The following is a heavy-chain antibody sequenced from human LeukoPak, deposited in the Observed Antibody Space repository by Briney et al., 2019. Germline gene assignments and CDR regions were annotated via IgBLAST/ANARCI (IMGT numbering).Heavy chain of an antibody. CDR2: INQDGSDK. CDR1: GFSLSNYW. D-gene: IGHD3-10*01. J-gene: IGHJ6*02. V-gene: IGHV3-7*01. Sequence: GGSLRLSCAASGFSLSNYWMSWVRQAPGKGLEWVANINQDGSDKYYVDSVMGRFTISRDNAKNSVYLQMNSLRPEDTAIYYCAWYGVTHGLDVWAQGTTVTVSS. CDR3: AWYGVTHGLDV.